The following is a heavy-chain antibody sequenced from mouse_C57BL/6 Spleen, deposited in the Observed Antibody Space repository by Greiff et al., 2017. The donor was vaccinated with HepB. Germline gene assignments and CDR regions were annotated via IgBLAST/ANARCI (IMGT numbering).Heavy chain of an antibody. CDR2: ISNGGGST. J-gene: IGHJ4*01. CDR3: ASSNFARYYYAMDY. Sequence: EVKLVESGGGLVQPGGSLKLSCAASGFTFSDYYMYWVRQTPEKRLEWVAYISNGGGSTYYPDTVKGRFTISRDNAKNTLYLQMSRLKSEDTAMYYCASSNFARYYYAMDYWGQGTSVTVSS. D-gene: IGHD4-1*01. CDR1: GFTFSDYY. V-gene: IGHV5-12*01.